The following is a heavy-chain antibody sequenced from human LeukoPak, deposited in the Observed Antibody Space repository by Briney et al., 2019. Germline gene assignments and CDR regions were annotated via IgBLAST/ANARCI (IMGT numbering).Heavy chain of an antibody. CDR3: ARALNPLHYYDFWSGPRGWFDP. D-gene: IGHD3-3*01. CDR2: IYYSGST. Sequence: SETLSLTCTVSGGSISSYYWSWIRQPPGKGLEWIGYIYYSGSTNYNPSLKSRVTISVDTSKNQFSLKLSSVTAADTAVYYCARALNPLHYYDFWSGPRGWFDP. CDR1: GGSISSYY. V-gene: IGHV4-59*01. J-gene: IGHJ5*02.